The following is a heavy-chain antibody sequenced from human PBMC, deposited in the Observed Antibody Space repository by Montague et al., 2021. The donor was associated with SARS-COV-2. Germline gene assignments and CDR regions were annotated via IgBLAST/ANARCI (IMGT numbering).Heavy chain of an antibody. V-gene: IGHV4-39*01. Sequence: SETLSLTCTASGGSVSSSSYYWGWIRQPPGKGPEWIGSIYYSGSTYYNPSLKSRVTISVDTSKNQFSLKLSSVTAADTAVYYCARLVETYYYYYGMDVWGQGTTVTVSS. D-gene: IGHD4-23*01. J-gene: IGHJ6*02. CDR1: GGSVSSSSYY. CDR2: IYYSGST. CDR3: ARLVETYYYYYGMDV.